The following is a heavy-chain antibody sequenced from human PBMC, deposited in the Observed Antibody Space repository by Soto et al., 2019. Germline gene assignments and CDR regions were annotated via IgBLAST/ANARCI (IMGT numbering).Heavy chain of an antibody. D-gene: IGHD3-10*01. CDR3: ARDGFPEVRMDV. V-gene: IGHV3-7*03. CDR1: GFTFSNYW. Sequence: TGGSLRLSCAVSGFTFSNYWMSWVRQAPGKGLEWVANIKQDGSSKYYVGSVKGRFTISRDNAKNSLYLQMNSLRAEDTAVYYCARDGFPEVRMDVWGQGTTVTVSS. J-gene: IGHJ6*02. CDR2: IKQDGSSK.